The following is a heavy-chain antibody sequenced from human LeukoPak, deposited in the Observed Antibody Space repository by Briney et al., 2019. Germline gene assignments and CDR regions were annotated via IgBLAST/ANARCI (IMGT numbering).Heavy chain of an antibody. CDR2: ISYDGSNK. CDR1: GFTFSSYA. D-gene: IGHD3-22*01. CDR3: AKDLLGDYYDSSGSF. V-gene: IGHV3-30-3*01. J-gene: IGHJ4*02. Sequence: GGSLRLSCAASGFTFSSYAMHWVRQAPGKGLEWVAVISYDGSNKYYADSVKGRFTISRGNSKNTLYLQMNSLRAEDTAVYYCAKDLLGDYYDSSGSFWGQGTLVTVSS.